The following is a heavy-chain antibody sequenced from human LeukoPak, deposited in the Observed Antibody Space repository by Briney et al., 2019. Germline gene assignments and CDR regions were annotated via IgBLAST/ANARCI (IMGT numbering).Heavy chain of an antibody. V-gene: IGHV1-2*02. CDR3: ARTTDSSSWYLGDHKPDYYGMDV. J-gene: IGHJ6*02. CDR2: INPNSGGT. D-gene: IGHD6-13*01. Sequence: ASVKVSCKASGYTFTGYYMHWVRQAPGQGLEWMGWINPNSGGTNYAQKFQGRVTMTRDTSISTAYMELSRLRSDDTAVYYCARTTDSSSWYLGDHKPDYYGMDVWGQGTTVTVPS. CDR1: GYTFTGYY.